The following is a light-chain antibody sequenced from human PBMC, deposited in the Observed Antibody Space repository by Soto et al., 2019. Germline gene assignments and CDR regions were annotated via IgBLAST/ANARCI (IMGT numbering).Light chain of an antibody. J-gene: IGKJ4*01. Sequence: EIVLTQSPATLSLSPGERATLSCRASQSISSSYLAWYQQKPGQAPRLLIYDASSRATGIPARFSGSGSGTDFTLTISSLQPEDFATYYCQQLYTYPLTFGGGTKVDI. CDR1: QSISSSY. CDR3: QQLYTYPLT. V-gene: IGKV3D-20*02. CDR2: DAS.